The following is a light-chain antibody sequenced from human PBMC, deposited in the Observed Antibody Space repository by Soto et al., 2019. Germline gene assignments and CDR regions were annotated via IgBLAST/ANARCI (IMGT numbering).Light chain of an antibody. J-gene: IGKJ1*01. CDR1: QSISNH. CDR3: QQRYGTPWT. CDR2: AAS. Sequence: DFQMTQSPASLSASVGDRVTIACRASQSISNHLNWYQQKQGKGPNXLIYAASSLQRGVPSRFSGSVSGRDLVITISCLKPEDAETYEGQQRYGTPWTFGQGTKVDIK. V-gene: IGKV1-39*01.